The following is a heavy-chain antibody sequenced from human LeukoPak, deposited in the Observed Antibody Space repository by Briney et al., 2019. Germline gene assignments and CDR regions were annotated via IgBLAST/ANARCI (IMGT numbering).Heavy chain of an antibody. CDR2: ISSSGSYI. CDR3: ARTTVTAGRTNWFDP. J-gene: IGHJ5*02. Sequence: TGGSLRLSCAASRFTFSSYSMNWVRQAPGKGLEWVSSISSSGSYIYYADSVKGRFTISRDNAKNSLYLQMNSLRAEDTAVYYCARTTVTAGRTNWFDPWGQGTLVIVSS. V-gene: IGHV3-21*01. D-gene: IGHD4-17*01. CDR1: RFTFSSYS.